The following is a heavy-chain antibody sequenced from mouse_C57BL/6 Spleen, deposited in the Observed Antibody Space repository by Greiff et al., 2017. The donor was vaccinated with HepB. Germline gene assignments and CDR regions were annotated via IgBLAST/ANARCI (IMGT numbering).Heavy chain of an antibody. Sequence: EVQVVESGGGLVKPGGSLKLSCAASGFTFSSYAMSWVRQTPEKRLEWVATISDGGSYTYYPDNVKGRFTISRDNAKNNLYLQMSHLKSEDTAMYYCAREREFAYWGQGTLVTVSA. CDR2: ISDGGSYT. J-gene: IGHJ3*01. CDR1: GFTFSSYA. V-gene: IGHV5-4*01. CDR3: AREREFAY.